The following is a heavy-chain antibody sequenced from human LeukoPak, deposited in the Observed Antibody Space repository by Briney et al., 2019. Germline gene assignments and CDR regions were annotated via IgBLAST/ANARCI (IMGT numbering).Heavy chain of an antibody. CDR3: ARARIAAAGGGFDY. V-gene: IGHV1-2*02. J-gene: IGHJ4*02. Sequence: ASLKVSCKAFRYTFTGPYIHWMRQAPGQGLEWMGWINPNSGATKYAQKFQGRVTMTRDTSISTAYMELSRLRSDDTAVYYCARARIAAAGGGFDYWGQGTLVTVSS. CDR2: INPNSGAT. CDR1: RYTFTGPY. D-gene: IGHD6-13*01.